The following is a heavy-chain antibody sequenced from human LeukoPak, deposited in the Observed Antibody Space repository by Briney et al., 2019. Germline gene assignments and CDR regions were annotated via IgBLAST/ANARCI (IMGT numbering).Heavy chain of an antibody. J-gene: IGHJ3*02. D-gene: IGHD6-13*01. CDR2: INWNGGST. CDR3: ARVSTSSWSSGAFDI. Sequence: PGRSLRLSCAASGFTFDDYGMSWVRQAPGKGLEWVSGINWNGGSTGYADSVKGRFTISRDNAKNSLYLQMNGLRAEDTALYHCARVSTSSWSSGAFDIWGQGTMVTVSS. CDR1: GFTFDDYG. V-gene: IGHV3-20*01.